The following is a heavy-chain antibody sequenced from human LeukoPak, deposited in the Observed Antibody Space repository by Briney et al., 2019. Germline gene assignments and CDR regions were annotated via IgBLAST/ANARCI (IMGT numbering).Heavy chain of an antibody. V-gene: IGHV1-2*02. D-gene: IGHD3-3*01. CDR1: GYTFTSYD. Sequence: GASVKVSCKASGYTFTSYDINWVRQATGQGLEWMGWINPNSGGTNYAQKFQGRVTMTRDTSISTAYMELSRLRSDDTAVYYCARLPKTYYDFWSGYPHSDAFDIWGQGTMVTVSS. J-gene: IGHJ3*02. CDR2: INPNSGGT. CDR3: ARLPKTYYDFWSGYPHSDAFDI.